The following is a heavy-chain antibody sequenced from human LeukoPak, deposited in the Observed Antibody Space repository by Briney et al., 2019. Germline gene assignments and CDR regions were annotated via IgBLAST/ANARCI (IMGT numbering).Heavy chain of an antibody. J-gene: IGHJ4*02. CDR2: IYYSGST. CDR1: GGSISSSSYY. Sequence: PSETLSLTCTVSGGSISSSSYYWGWIRQPPGEGLEWIGSIYYSGSTYYNPSLKSRVTISVDTSKTQFSLKLSSVTAADTAVYYCARGSDGSGSYCLDWGQGTLVTVSS. D-gene: IGHD3-10*01. CDR3: ARGSDGSGSYCLD. V-gene: IGHV4-39*01.